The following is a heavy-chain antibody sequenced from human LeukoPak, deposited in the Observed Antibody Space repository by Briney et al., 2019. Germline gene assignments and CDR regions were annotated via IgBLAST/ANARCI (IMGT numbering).Heavy chain of an antibody. D-gene: IGHD3-10*01. J-gene: IGHJ4*02. Sequence: GESLKISCEASGYTFTHQWIGWVRQMAGRGLEWVGIIYPRDSDTRYSPSFQGHVPISADTSINTAYLEWSSLEASDTAMYYCARHSDVIGAIWGQGTLVTVSS. CDR3: ARHSDVIGAI. CDR1: GYTFTHQW. V-gene: IGHV5-51*01. CDR2: IYPRDSDT.